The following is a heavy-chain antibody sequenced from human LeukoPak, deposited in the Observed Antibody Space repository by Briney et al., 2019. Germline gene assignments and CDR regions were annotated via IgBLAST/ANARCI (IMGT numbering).Heavy chain of an antibody. J-gene: IGHJ4*02. D-gene: IGHD2-15*01. V-gene: IGHV4-59*01. CDR1: GGSISSYY. Sequence: SETLSLTCTVSGGSISSYYWSWIRQPPGKGLEWIGYIYYSGSTNYNPSLKGRVTISVDTSKNQFSLKLSSVTAADTAVYYCARIYVGGSLDYWGQGTLVTVSS. CDR2: IYYSGST. CDR3: ARIYVGGSLDY.